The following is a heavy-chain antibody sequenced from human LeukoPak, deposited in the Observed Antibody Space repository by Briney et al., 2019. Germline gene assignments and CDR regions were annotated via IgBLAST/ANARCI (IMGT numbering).Heavy chain of an antibody. V-gene: IGHV3-30*04. CDR3: TRERAGARPYSFDS. J-gene: IGHJ4*02. D-gene: IGHD4/OR15-4a*01. CDR1: GSTSGGFL. CDR2: ISYDGNHK. Sequence: PGGSLSPSGEAPGSTSGGFLITWSRRPQGKGLGWVPLISYDGNHKYYLDSVKGRFTISRDNSKNTLYLQMNSLRPEDTTIYYCTRERAGARPYSFDSWGQGTLVTVSS.